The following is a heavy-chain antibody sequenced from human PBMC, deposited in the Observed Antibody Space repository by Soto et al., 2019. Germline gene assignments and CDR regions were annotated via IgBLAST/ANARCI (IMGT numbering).Heavy chain of an antibody. CDR3: ARVLYGSGSYMYKGFDP. D-gene: IGHD3-10*01. Sequence: GGSLRLSCAASGFTVSSNNMSWVRQAPGKGLEWVSIICSDVNTYYADSVKGRFTISRDNSKNTLYLQMNSLRAEDTAVYYCARVLYGSGSYMYKGFDPWGQGTLVTVSS. CDR2: ICSDVNT. CDR1: GFTVSSNN. J-gene: IGHJ5*02. V-gene: IGHV3-53*01.